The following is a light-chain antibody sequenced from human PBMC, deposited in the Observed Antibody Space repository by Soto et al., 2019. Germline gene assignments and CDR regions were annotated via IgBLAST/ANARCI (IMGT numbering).Light chain of an antibody. Sequence: DIQMTQSPSTLSASEGDRVTITCRASQSINNWLAWYQQKPGKAPKLLISKASNLKSGVPSRFSGTAAGTEFTLTISSRQPDDFVSDYCQEYDSYHFTFGGGTKVVI. V-gene: IGKV1-5*03. CDR1: QSINNW. CDR2: KAS. CDR3: QEYDSYHFT. J-gene: IGKJ4*01.